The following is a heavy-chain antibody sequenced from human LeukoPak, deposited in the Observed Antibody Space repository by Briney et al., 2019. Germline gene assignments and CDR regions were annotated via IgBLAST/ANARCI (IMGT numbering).Heavy chain of an antibody. CDR1: GYTFTSYG. V-gene: IGHV1-18*01. CDR3: AREWGGEMATILDY. D-gene: IGHD5-24*01. Sequence: ASVKVSCKASGYTFTSYGISWVRQAPGQGLEWMGWISAYNGNTNYAQKFQGRVTMTRDTSISTAYMELSSLRSEDTAVYYCAREWGGEMATILDYWGQGTLVTVSS. CDR2: ISAYNGNT. J-gene: IGHJ4*02.